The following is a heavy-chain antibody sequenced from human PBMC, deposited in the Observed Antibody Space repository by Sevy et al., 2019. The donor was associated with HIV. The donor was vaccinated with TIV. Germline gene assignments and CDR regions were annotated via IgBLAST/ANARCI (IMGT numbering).Heavy chain of an antibody. CDR2: IIPIFGTA. J-gene: IGHJ5*02. CDR3: ARGIEYSSSLVGVLSWFDP. CDR1: GGTFSSYA. D-gene: IGHD6-6*01. V-gene: IGHV1-69*13. Sequence: ASVKVSCKASGGTFSSYAISWVRQAPGQGLEWMGGIIPIFGTANYAQKFQGRVTITADESTSTAYMELSSLRSEDTAVYYCARGIEYSSSLVGVLSWFDPWGQGTLVTVSS.